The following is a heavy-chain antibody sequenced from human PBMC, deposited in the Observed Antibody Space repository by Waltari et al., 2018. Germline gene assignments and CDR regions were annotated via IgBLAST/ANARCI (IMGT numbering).Heavy chain of an antibody. CDR3: AKVPYNDFWTGYFFFDL. CDR2: ITGSGDST. J-gene: IGHJ4*02. CDR1: GFSFSRYS. V-gene: IGHV3-23*04. Sequence: EVHLVESGGGSVQSGGSLRLSCEAFGFSFSRYSVAWVRQAPGKGLEWVSSITGSGDSTYDADSVRGRFTISRDNSKNTVSLQMNSLRVEDTATYYCAKVPYNDFWTGYFFFDLWGQGTLVSVSS. D-gene: IGHD3-3*01.